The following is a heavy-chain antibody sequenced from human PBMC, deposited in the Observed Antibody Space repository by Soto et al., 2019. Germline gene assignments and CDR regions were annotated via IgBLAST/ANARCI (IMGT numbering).Heavy chain of an antibody. CDR1: RFSFHSYA. CDR3: AKMPTYYYDTSGYFFDY. D-gene: IGHD3-22*01. Sequence: PGGSQRLSYTASRFSFHSYAMSWVRQAPGKGLEWVSCISGTGDSTYYADSVKGRFTIVRYNSKKTLYLQMNSLRGEDTAVYYCAKMPTYYYDTSGYFFDYWGQGTLVTVSS. V-gene: IGHV3-23*01. CDR2: ISGTGDST. J-gene: IGHJ4*02.